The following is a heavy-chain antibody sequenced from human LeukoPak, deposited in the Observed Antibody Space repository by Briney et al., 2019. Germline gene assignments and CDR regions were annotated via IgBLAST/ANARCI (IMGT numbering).Heavy chain of an antibody. CDR3: ARDSRRIAAAGTTDY. Sequence: ASVRVSCKTSGYTFTTYNIAWVRQAPGQGLEWVGWVSTYNGNTDYAQTVQGRVTMTTDTSTSTAYMELRSLRSYDTAVYYCARDSRRIAAAGTTDYWGQGTLVTVSS. V-gene: IGHV1-18*01. CDR1: GYTFTTYN. D-gene: IGHD6-13*01. J-gene: IGHJ4*02. CDR2: VSTYNGNT.